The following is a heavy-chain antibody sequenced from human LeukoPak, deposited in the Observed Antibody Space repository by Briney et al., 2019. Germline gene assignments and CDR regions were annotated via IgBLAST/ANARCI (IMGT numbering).Heavy chain of an antibody. CDR2: IVGSSST. D-gene: IGHD6-13*01. V-gene: IGHV3-21*03. CDR3: ARAQHSSSWHKYYFDY. J-gene: IGHJ4*02. Sequence: GGSLRLSCAASGFTFSNFAMTWVRQAPGKGLEWVSSIVGSSSTYYADSLKGRLTISRDNAKNSLYLQMNSLSAEDTAVYYCARAQHSSSWHKYYFDYWGQGTLVTVSS. CDR1: GFTFSNFA.